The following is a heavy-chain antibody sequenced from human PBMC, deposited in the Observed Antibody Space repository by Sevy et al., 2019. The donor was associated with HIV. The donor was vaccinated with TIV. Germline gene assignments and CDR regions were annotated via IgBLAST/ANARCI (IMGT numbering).Heavy chain of an antibody. Sequence: GGSLRLSCAASGFTFSSYAMSWVRQAPGKGLEWVSGISGSGGSTYYADSVKGRFTVSRDNSKNTLYLQMNSLGDEDTAVYYCAKDSASMIVVVIDYWGQGTLVTVSS. CDR3: AKDSASMIVVVIDY. CDR2: ISGSGGST. D-gene: IGHD3-22*01. CDR1: GFTFSSYA. V-gene: IGHV3-23*01. J-gene: IGHJ4*02.